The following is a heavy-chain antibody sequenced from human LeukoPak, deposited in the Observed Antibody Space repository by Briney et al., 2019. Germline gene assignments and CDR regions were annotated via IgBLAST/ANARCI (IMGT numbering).Heavy chain of an antibody. CDR3: ARSYCSSTSCYVGWFDP. CDR1: GGSISRADYY. V-gene: IGHV4-30-4*08. CDR2: INHSGST. J-gene: IGHJ5*02. Sequence: SQTLSLTCTVSGGSISRADYYWSWIRQPPGKGLEWIGEINHSGSTNYNPSLKSRVTISVDTSKNQFSLKLSSVTAADTAVYYCARSYCSSTSCYVGWFDPWAREPWSPSPQ. D-gene: IGHD2-2*01.